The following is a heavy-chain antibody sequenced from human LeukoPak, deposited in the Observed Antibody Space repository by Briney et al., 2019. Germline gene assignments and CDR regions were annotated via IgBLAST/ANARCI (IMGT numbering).Heavy chain of an antibody. Sequence: SETLSLTCAVYGGSFSGYYWSWIRQPPGKGLEWIGEINHSGSTNYNPSLKSRVTISVDTSKNQFSLKLSSVTAADTAVYYCARVSRRDGYKRPFDCWGQGTLVTVSS. CDR2: INHSGST. J-gene: IGHJ4*02. CDR3: ARVSRRDGYKRPFDC. D-gene: IGHD5-24*01. CDR1: GGSFSGYY. V-gene: IGHV4-34*01.